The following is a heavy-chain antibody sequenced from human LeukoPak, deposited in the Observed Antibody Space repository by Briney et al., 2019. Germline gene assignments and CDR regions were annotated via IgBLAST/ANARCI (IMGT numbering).Heavy chain of an antibody. CDR1: GGTFSSYA. CDR2: IIPIFGTA. D-gene: IGHD2-15*01. Sequence: SVKVSCKASGGTFSSYAISWVRQAPGQGLEWMGGIIPIFGTANYAQKFQGRVTITADESTSTAYMELSSLRSEDTAVYYCATAGYCSGGSCYELGGYYGMDVWGQGTTVTVSS. CDR3: ATAGYCSGGSCYELGGYYGMDV. V-gene: IGHV1-69*13. J-gene: IGHJ6*02.